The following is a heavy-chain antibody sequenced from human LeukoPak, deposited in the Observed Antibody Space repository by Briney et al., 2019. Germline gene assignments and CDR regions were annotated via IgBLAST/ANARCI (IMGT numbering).Heavy chain of an antibody. Sequence: GGSLRLSCAASGFTFSSYSMNWVRQAPGKGLEWVSSISSSSSYIYYADSVKGRFTISRDNAKNSLCLQMNSLRAEDTAVYYCARDLKAHSGMDVWGQGTTVTVSS. J-gene: IGHJ6*02. CDR1: GFTFSSYS. V-gene: IGHV3-21*01. CDR3: ARDLKAHSGMDV. CDR2: ISSSSSYI.